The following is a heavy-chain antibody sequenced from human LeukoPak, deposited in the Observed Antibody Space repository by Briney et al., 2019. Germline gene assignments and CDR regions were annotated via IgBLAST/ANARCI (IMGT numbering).Heavy chain of an antibody. CDR2: IKQDGSVK. CDR1: GFTFSSYW. J-gene: IGHJ6*03. V-gene: IGHV3-7*01. Sequence: GGSLRLSCAASGFTFSSYWMSWVRQAPGKGLEWVANIKQDGSVKYYVDSVKGRFTISRDNAKNSLYLQMNSLRAEDTAVYYCARDGGTYYDILTGPHYYYYYMDVWGKGTTVTISS. CDR3: ARDGGTYYDILTGPHYYYYYMDV. D-gene: IGHD3-9*01.